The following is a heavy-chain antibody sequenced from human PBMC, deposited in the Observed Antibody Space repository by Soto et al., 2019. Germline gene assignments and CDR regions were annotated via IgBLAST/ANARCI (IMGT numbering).Heavy chain of an antibody. CDR3: ARAGGDFWSGRTGSLFDY. J-gene: IGHJ4*02. CDR2: INPNSGGT. D-gene: IGHD3-3*01. CDR1: GYTFTGYY. V-gene: IGHV1-2*04. Sequence: QVQLVQSGAEVKKPGASVKVSCKASGYTFTGYYMHWVRQAPGQGLEWMGWINPNSGGTNYAQKFQGWVTMTRDTSISTAYMELSRLRSDDTAVYYCARAGGDFWSGRTGSLFDYWGQGTLVTVSS.